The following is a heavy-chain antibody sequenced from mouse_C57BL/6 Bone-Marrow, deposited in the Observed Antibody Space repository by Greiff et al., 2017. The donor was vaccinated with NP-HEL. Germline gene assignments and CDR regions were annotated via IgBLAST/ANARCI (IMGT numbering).Heavy chain of an antibody. V-gene: IGHV5-2*01. CDR2: INSDGGST. D-gene: IGHD3-2*02. CDR1: EYEFPSHD. Sequence: EVMLVESGGGLVQPGESLKLSCESNEYEFPSHDMPWVRQTPEKRLELVAAINSDGGSTYYPDTMESRFIISRDNTKKTLYLQMGSLRSEDTALDYCARQGAQVDYWGQGTTLTVSA. CDR3: ARQGAQVDY. J-gene: IGHJ2*01.